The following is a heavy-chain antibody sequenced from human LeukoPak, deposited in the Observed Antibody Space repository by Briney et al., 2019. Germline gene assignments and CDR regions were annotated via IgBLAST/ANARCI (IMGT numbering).Heavy chain of an antibody. D-gene: IGHD6-19*01. V-gene: IGHV5-51*01. CDR1: GYSFTSYW. CDR2: IYCEDSET. Sequence: GESLKISCKGSGYSFTSYWIAWVRQMPGKGLEWMGIIYCEDSETKYSPSFQGQVTISVDKSISTAYLQWSSLRASDTAIYYCARHGKYSSGSHYFDYWGQGILVTVSS. CDR3: ARHGKYSSGSHYFDY. J-gene: IGHJ4*02.